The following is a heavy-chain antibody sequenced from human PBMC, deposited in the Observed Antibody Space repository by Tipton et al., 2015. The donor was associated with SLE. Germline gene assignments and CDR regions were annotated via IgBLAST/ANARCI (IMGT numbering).Heavy chain of an antibody. CDR2: LYYSGST. CDR1: GGSISSQY. J-gene: IGHJ3*02. CDR3: ARHWDYDSSGYDALDI. V-gene: IGHV4-59*11. D-gene: IGHD3-22*01. Sequence: TLSLTCSVSGGSISSQYWSWIRQPPGKGLEWIGYLYYSGSTNYNPSLKSRVTTSVDTSKNQFSLKLSSVIAADTAVYYCARHWDYDSSGYDALDIWGQGTMVTVSS.